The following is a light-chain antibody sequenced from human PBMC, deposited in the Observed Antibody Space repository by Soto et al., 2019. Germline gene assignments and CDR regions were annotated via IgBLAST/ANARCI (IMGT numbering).Light chain of an antibody. CDR3: QQSSNWPPEIT. J-gene: IGKJ5*01. CDR1: QSVPRH. CDR2: DAS. V-gene: IGKV3-11*01. Sequence: EIVLTQSPASLSLFPGERATVSCLASQSVPRHLAWYQQRPGLPPRLLIYDASSRATGVPDRFSGSGSGTDFILTISSLEPEDFAVYYCQQSSNWPPEITFGQGTRLEIK.